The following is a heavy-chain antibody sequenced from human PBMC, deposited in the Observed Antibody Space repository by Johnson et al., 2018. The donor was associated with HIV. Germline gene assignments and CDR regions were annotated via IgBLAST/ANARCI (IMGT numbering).Heavy chain of an antibody. CDR3: TTGVFHAFDM. J-gene: IGHJ3*02. V-gene: IGHV3-30*02. D-gene: IGHD1-1*01. Sequence: VQLVESGGGVVQPGGSLRLSCAASGFTFSTYGIHWVRQAPGKGLEWVSFIRYDGKDKYYADFVKGRFTISRDNSKKTLSLQMNSLRPEDTAVYYCTTGVFHAFDMWGQGTMVTVSS. CDR1: GFTFSTYG. CDR2: IRYDGKDK.